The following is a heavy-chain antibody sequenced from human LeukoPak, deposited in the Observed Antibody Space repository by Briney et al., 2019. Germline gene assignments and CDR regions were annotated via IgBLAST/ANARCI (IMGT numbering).Heavy chain of an antibody. CDR2: INTNTGNP. V-gene: IGHV7-4-1*02. CDR3: ARDPTVTGGYYFDY. J-gene: IGHJ4*02. D-gene: IGHD4-17*01. Sequence: ASVKVSCKASGGTFSSYAISWVRQAPGQGLEWMGWINTNTGNPTYAQGFTGRLVFSLDTSVSTAYLQISSLKAEDTAVYYCARDPTVTGGYYFDYWGQGTLVTVSS. CDR1: GGTFSSYA.